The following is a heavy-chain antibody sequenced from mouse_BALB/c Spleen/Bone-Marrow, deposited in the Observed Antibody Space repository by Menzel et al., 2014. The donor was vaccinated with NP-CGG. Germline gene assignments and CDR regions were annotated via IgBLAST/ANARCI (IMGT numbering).Heavy chain of an antibody. CDR3: ARDSPYAMDY. J-gene: IGHJ4*01. V-gene: IGHV14-3*02. CDR1: GLNIKDTY. CDR2: IDPANGNT. Sequence: VQLQQSGAELVKPGASVKLSCTASGLNIKDTYMHWVKQRPEQGLEWIGRIDPANGNTKYDPKFQGKATITADTSSNTAYLQLSGLTSEDTAVYYCARDSPYAMDYWGQGTSVTVSS.